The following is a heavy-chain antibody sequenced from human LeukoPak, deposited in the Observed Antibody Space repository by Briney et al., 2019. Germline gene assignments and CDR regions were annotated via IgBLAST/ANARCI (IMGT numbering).Heavy chain of an antibody. J-gene: IGHJ4*01. Sequence: GGSLRLSCAASGFTFSSNTMSWVRQAPGKGLEWVSVITGNGGRTYYTESVKGRFTISRDNPKNTLSLQMNSLRAEDTAVYYCAKDAVAPGSGGDYFDYWGHGTLVTVSS. D-gene: IGHD3-10*01. CDR1: GFTFSSNT. CDR2: ITGNGGRT. CDR3: AKDAVAPGSGGDYFDY. V-gene: IGHV3-23*01.